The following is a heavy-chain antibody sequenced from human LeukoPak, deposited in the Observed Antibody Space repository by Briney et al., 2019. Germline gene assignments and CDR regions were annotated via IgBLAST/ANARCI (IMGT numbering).Heavy chain of an antibody. Sequence: SVKVSCKASGYTFTSYAISWVRQAPGQGLEWMGGIIPIFGTANYAQKFQGRVTITADESTSTAYMELSSLRSEDTAVYYCARDYGDYRYFDYWGQGTLVTVSS. J-gene: IGHJ4*02. CDR1: GYTFTSYA. CDR3: ARDYGDYRYFDY. CDR2: IIPIFGTA. V-gene: IGHV1-69*13. D-gene: IGHD4-17*01.